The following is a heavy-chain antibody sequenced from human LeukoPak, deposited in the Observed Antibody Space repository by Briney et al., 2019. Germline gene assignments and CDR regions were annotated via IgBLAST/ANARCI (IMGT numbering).Heavy chain of an antibody. CDR2: INPSGGST. V-gene: IGHV1-46*01. J-gene: IGHJ4*02. CDR1: GYTFTTYH. CDR3: ARARDYGDYVSVGAGY. D-gene: IGHD4-17*01. Sequence: ASVKVSCKASGYTFTTYHMHWVRQAPGQGLEWMGIINPSGGSTSYAQKFQGRVTMTRDTTTSTVYMELSSLRSEDTAVFYCARARDYGDYVSVGAGYWGQGTLVTVSS.